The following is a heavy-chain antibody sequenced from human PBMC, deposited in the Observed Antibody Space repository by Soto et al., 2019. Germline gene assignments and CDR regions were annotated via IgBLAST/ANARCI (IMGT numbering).Heavy chain of an antibody. D-gene: IGHD1-1*01. CDR3: ARVERGTATTVVDAFDI. CDR1: GGFVSMGIYY. J-gene: IGHJ3*02. Sequence: QVQLQQWGQGLLKPSETLSLTAAVYGGFVSMGIYYWAWIGQPPGKGLEGIGEMIHSGGTHFNPSLKSRVTISVDTSKNQFSLKMSSVTAADTALYYCARVERGTATTVVDAFDIWGPGTMVTVSS. V-gene: IGHV4-34*12. CDR2: MIHSGGT.